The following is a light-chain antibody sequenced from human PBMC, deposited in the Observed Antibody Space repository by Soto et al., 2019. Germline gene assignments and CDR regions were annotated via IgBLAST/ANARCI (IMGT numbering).Light chain of an antibody. J-gene: IGKJ2*01. CDR1: QSVSSSD. CDR3: QQYGTSPPYT. CDR2: GAS. Sequence: EIVLTQSPGTLSLSPGERATLSCRASQSVSSSDLAWYQQKPGQAPRFLIYGASCRATGIPDRFSGSGSGTDFTLTISRLESEDFAVYYCQQYGTSPPYTFGQGTKLEIK. V-gene: IGKV3-20*01.